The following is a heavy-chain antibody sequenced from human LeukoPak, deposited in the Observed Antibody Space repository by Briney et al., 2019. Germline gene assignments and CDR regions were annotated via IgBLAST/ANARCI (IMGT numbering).Heavy chain of an antibody. D-gene: IGHD1-26*01. V-gene: IGHV3-30*02. CDR3: ARGLYSGVGFDY. CDR1: GFTFSSYG. Sequence: GGSLRLSCAASGFTFSSYGMHWVRQAPGKGLEWVAFIRYDGSNKYYADSVKGRFTISRDNSKNTLYLQMNSLRAEDTAVYYCARGLYSGVGFDYWGQGTLVTVSS. J-gene: IGHJ4*02. CDR2: IRYDGSNK.